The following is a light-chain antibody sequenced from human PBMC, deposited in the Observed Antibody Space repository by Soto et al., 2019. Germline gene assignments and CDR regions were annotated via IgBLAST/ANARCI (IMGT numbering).Light chain of an antibody. Sequence: QSALTQPRSVSGSPGQSVTISCTGTSSDVGGYNYVSWYQQHPGKAPKLMIYDVSKRPSGVPDCFSGSKSGNTASLTISGLQAEDEADYYCCSYAGSRVFGGGTKVTVL. CDR1: SSDVGGYNY. J-gene: IGLJ3*02. CDR3: CSYAGSRV. CDR2: DVS. V-gene: IGLV2-11*01.